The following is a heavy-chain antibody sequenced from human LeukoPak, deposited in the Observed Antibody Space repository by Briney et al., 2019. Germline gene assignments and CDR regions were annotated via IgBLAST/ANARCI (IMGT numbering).Heavy chain of an antibody. V-gene: IGHV1-58*01. CDR1: GFTFTSSA. Sequence: GASVEVSCKASGFTFTSSAVQWVRQARGQRLEWIGWIVVGSGNTNYAQKFQERVTITRDMSTSTAYMELSSLRSEDTAVYYCAASSSWDRYYYYYGMDVWGKGTTVTVSS. CDR3: AASSSWDRYYYYYGMDV. J-gene: IGHJ6*04. CDR2: IVVGSGNT. D-gene: IGHD6-13*01.